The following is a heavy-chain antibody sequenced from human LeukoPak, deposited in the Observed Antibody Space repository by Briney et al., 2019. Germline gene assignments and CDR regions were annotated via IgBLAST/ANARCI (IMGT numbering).Heavy chain of an antibody. CDR1: GGSVSSGSYY. D-gene: IGHD6-13*01. V-gene: IGHV4-61*01. Sequence: SETLSLTCTVSGGSVSSGSYYWSWIRQPPGKGLEWIGYIYYSGSTNHNPSLKSRVTISVDTSKNQFSLKLSSVTAADTAVCYCARYLEGYSSSLDYWGQGPLVTVSS. CDR3: ARYLEGYSSSLDY. CDR2: IYYSGST. J-gene: IGHJ4*02.